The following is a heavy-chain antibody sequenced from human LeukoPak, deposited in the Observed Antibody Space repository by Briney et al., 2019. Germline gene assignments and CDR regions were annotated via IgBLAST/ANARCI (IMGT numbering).Heavy chain of an antibody. D-gene: IGHD7-27*01. CDR1: GYSFTSYW. J-gene: IGHJ6*03. Sequence: GESLKISCKGSGYSFTSYWIGWVRQMPGKGLEWMGIIYPGDSDTRYSPSFQGQVTISADKSVSTAYLQWSSLKASDTAMYYCARFGWSSTNLGYYYYMDVWGKGTTVTVSS. V-gene: IGHV5-51*01. CDR2: IYPGDSDT. CDR3: ARFGWSSTNLGYYYYMDV.